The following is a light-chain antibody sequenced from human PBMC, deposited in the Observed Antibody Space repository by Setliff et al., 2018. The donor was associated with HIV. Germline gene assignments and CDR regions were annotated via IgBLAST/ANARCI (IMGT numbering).Light chain of an antibody. CDR3: ASYTSNSTLV. J-gene: IGLJ2*01. V-gene: IGLV2-14*03. Sequence: QSALTQPASVSGSPGQSITISCTGTNSNVGGYNYVSWYQQHPGKAPKFIIYEVSNRPSGVSNRFSGYKSGNTASLTLSGLQAEDEADYFCASYTSNSTLVFGGGTKVTVL. CDR2: EVS. CDR1: NSNVGGYNY.